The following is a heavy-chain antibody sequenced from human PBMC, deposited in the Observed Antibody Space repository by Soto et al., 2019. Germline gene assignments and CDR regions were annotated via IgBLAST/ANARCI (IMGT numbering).Heavy chain of an antibody. Sequence: SQTLSLTCAISGGSVSSNSAAWNWIRQSPSRGLEWLGRTYYRSKWYNDYAVSVKSRITINPDTSKNQFSLQLNSVTPEDTAVYYCARVLRFLEWSPIRGYYYYGMDVWGQGTKVTVSS. CDR1: GGSVSSNSAA. D-gene: IGHD3-3*01. J-gene: IGHJ6*02. V-gene: IGHV6-1*01. CDR2: TYYRSKWYN. CDR3: ARVLRFLEWSPIRGYYYYGMDV.